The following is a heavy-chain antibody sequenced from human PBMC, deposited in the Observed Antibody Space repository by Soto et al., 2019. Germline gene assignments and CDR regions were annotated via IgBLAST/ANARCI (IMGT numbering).Heavy chain of an antibody. J-gene: IGHJ5*02. CDR2: ISAYNGET. V-gene: IGHV1-18*01. CDR3: ATVSPPYSGSYYRFDP. CDR1: GYTFTSYG. Sequence: ASVKVSCKASGYTFTSYGISWVRQAPGQGLEWMGWISAYNGETIYAQKFQGRVTMTEDTSTDTAYMELSSPRSEDTAVYYCATVSPPYSGSYYRFDPWGQGTLVTAPQ. D-gene: IGHD1-26*01.